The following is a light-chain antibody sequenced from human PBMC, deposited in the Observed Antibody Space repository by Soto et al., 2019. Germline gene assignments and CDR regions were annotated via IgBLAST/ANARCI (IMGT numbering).Light chain of an antibody. CDR1: QSVSSY. CDR2: GAS. CDR3: QQYGSSPPFT. J-gene: IGKJ1*01. Sequence: EIVLTQSPATLSLSPGERATLSCRASQSVSSYLAWYQQKPGQAPRLLIYGASSRATGIPDRFGGSGSGTDLTLTISRLEPEDFAVYYCQQYGSSPPFTFGQGTKVDIK. V-gene: IGKV3-20*01.